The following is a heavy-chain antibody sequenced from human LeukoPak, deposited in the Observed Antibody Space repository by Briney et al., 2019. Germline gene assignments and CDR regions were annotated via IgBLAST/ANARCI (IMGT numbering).Heavy chain of an antibody. CDR2: INPNSGGT. CDR1: GYTFTGYY. CDR3: ARDIVTMVRGVTRDYYYYGIGV. J-gene: IGHJ6*02. D-gene: IGHD3-10*01. V-gene: IGHV1-2*02. Sequence: ASVKVSCKASGYTFTGYYMHWVRQAPGQGLEWMGWINPNSGGTNYAQKFQGRVTMTRDTSISTAYMELSRLRSDDTAVYYCARDIVTMVRGVTRDYYYYGIGVWGQGTTVTVSS.